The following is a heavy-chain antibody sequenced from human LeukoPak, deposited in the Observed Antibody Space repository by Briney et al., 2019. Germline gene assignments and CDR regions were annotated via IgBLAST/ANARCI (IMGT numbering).Heavy chain of an antibody. CDR3: ASDYGGNSGAFDI. D-gene: IGHD4-23*01. CDR1: GGSFSGYY. Sequence: SETLSLTCAVYGGSFSGYYWSWLRQPPGKGLEWIGEINHSGSTNYNPSLKSRVTISVDTSKNRFSLKLSSVTAADTAVYYCASDYGGNSGAFDIWGQGTMVTVSS. J-gene: IGHJ3*02. V-gene: IGHV4-34*01. CDR2: INHSGST.